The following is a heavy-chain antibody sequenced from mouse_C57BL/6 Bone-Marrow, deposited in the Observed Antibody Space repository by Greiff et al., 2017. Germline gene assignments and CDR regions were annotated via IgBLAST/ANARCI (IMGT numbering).Heavy chain of an antibody. CDR2: ISDGGSYT. CDR3: ARDQDGSSYWYFEV. D-gene: IGHD1-1*01. CDR1: GFTFSSYA. J-gene: IGHJ1*03. V-gene: IGHV5-4*01. Sequence: EVKVEESGGGLVKPGGSLKLSCAASGFTFSSYAMSWVRPTPEKRLEWVATISDGGSYTYYPDNVKGRFTISRDNAKNNLYLQMSHLKSEDTAMYYCARDQDGSSYWYFEVWGTGTTVTVSS.